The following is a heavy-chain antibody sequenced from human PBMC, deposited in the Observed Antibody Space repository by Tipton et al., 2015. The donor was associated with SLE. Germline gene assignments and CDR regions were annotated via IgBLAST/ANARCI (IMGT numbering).Heavy chain of an antibody. V-gene: IGHV4-39*07. CDR3: ARDVYCSGGSCFDWYFDL. CDR1: GDSISSSSHL. D-gene: IGHD2-15*01. Sequence: TLSLTCSVSGDSISSSSHLWGWIRQPPGKGLEWIGNMHYSGTTGYNPSLKSRVTISVDTSNNQFSLKLSSVTAADTAVYYCARDVYCSGGSCFDWYFDLWGRGTLVTVSS. J-gene: IGHJ2*01. CDR2: MHYSGTT.